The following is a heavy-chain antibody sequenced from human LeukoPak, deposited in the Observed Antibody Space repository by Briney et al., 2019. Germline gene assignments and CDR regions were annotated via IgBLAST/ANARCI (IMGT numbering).Heavy chain of an antibody. CDR1: GGSISSGGYY. Sequence: SETLSLTCTVSGGSISSGGYYWSWIRQHPGKGLEWIGYIYYSGSTYYNPSLKSRVTIAVDTSKNQFSLRLNSVTAADTAVYYCARGGAGGRDGYNYGYWGQGTLVIVSS. J-gene: IGHJ4*02. CDR2: IYYSGST. D-gene: IGHD5-24*01. V-gene: IGHV4-31*03. CDR3: ARGGAGGRDGYNYGY.